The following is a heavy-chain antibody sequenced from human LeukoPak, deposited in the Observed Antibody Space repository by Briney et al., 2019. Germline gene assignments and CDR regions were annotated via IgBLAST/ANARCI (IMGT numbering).Heavy chain of an antibody. D-gene: IGHD3-10*02. CDR2: ISSSGSTI. J-gene: IGHJ6*04. V-gene: IGHV3-48*03. Sequence: GGSLRLSCAASGFTFSTYAMSWVRQAPGKGLEWVSYISSSGSTIYYADSVKGRFTVSRDNAKNSLYLQMNSLRAEDTAVYYCAELGITMIGGVWGKGTTVTISS. CDR3: AELGITMIGGV. CDR1: GFTFSTYA.